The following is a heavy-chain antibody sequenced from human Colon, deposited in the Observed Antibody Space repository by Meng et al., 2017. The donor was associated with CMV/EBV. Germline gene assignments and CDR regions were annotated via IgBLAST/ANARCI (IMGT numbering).Heavy chain of an antibody. CDR2: INHSGST. J-gene: IGHJ4*02. CDR1: AAFCGCY. V-gene: IGHV4-34*01. Sequence: QLHQWCAGLLKPAEALSLTCAVYAAFCGCYSTWMRQAPGKGLECIGEINHSGSTSYNPSLTTRVIISVDMSKNQFSLKLSSVTAADTAVYSCAHGSSIATTYWGQGTLVTVSS. D-gene: IGHD5-24*01. CDR3: AHGSSIATTY.